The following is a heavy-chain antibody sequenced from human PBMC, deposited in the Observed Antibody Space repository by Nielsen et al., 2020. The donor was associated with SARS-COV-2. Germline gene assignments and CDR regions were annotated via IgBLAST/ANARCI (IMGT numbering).Heavy chain of an antibody. CDR3: TRRVAGGTMDV. CDR2: IGVSGGGT. V-gene: IGHV3-23*01. CDR1: GFTFSNFA. Sequence: GGSLRLSCAASGFTFSNFAMNWVRQAPGKGLEWVSTIGVSGGGTYYADSLKGRFIISRDNSKNTLYLQMNSLGADDTAIYYCTRRVAGGTMDVWGQGTTVTVSS. D-gene: IGHD6-19*01. J-gene: IGHJ6*02.